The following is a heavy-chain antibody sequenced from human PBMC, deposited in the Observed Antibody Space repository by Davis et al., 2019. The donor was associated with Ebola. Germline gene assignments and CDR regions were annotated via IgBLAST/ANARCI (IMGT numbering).Heavy chain of an antibody. CDR1: GDSISRYY. V-gene: IGHV4-59*12. D-gene: IGHD1-26*01. J-gene: IGHJ3*01. CDR3: ARDNDPYGGRYKYRPPNAFDL. CDR2: VYHGQA. Sequence: PSETLSLTCTVSGDSISRYYLNWIRQAPGKTLEWIGYVYHGQAIYNPSLKSRVTIFSDTSKNSFSLRLTSVTAADTAIYFCARDNDPYGGRYKYRPPNAFDLWGQGTKVAVSS.